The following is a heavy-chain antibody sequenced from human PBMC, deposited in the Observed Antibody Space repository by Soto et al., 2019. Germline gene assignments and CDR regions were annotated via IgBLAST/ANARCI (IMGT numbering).Heavy chain of an antibody. D-gene: IGHD2-15*01. CDR2: VSTSGRST. V-gene: IGHV3-64D*06. J-gene: IGHJ4*02. Sequence: GGSLRLSGSASGFIVSESTIYWVRQVPGKGLEAISAVSTSGRSTYYADSVKDRFTISRDNSKNTLLLQMGSLRPEDTAIYYCVKQAHGLDGVAFDYWGQGTQVTVSS. CDR1: GFIVSEST. CDR3: VKQAHGLDGVAFDY.